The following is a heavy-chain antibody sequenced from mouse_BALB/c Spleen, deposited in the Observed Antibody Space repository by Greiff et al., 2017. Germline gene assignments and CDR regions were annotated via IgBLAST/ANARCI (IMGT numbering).Heavy chain of an antibody. D-gene: IGHD1-2*01. J-gene: IGHJ4*01. CDR2: IWAGGST. CDR1: GFSLTSYG. CDR3: ARDRGLTALYAMDY. V-gene: IGHV2-9*02. Sequence: VKLQESGPGLVAPSQSLSITCTVSGFSLTSYGVHWVRQPPGKGLEWLGVIWAGGSTNYNSALMSRLSISKDNSKSQVFLKMNSLQTDDTAMYYCARDRGLTALYAMDYWGQGTSVTVSS.